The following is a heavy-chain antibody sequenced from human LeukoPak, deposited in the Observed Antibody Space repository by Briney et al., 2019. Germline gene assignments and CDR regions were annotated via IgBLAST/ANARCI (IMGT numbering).Heavy chain of an antibody. CDR3: ARRILYSSSPGFDC. V-gene: IGHV5-51*01. Sequence: PGESLELSCQGSGYLFNNYWIGWVRQVPGKGLEWMGIIYLGDSDTIYSPSFQGQVPISADKPNTTASLQWSSLKSSDTAMYYCARRILYSSSPGFDCCSQGSLVTVPS. CDR1: GYLFNNYW. CDR2: IYLGDSDT. J-gene: IGHJ4*01. D-gene: IGHD6-13*01.